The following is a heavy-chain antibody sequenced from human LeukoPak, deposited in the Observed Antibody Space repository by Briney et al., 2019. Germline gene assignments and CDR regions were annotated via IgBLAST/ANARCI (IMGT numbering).Heavy chain of an antibody. CDR1: GDSINNYY. CDR3: ARDKGSGYPHYYYGMDV. V-gene: IGHV4-59*01. CDR2: IYYSGST. D-gene: IGHD3-3*01. J-gene: IGHJ6*02. Sequence: SETLSLTCTVSGDSINNYYWSWIRQPPGKGLEWIAYIYYSGSTNYNPSLKSRVTISVDTSKNQFSLKLSSVTAADTAVYYCARDKGSGYPHYYYGMDVWGQGTTVTVSS.